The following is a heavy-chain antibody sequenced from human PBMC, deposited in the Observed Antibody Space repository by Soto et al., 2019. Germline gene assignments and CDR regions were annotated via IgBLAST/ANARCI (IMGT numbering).Heavy chain of an antibody. D-gene: IGHD3-10*01. CDR2: VYDTWST. V-gene: IGHV4-59*08. J-gene: IGHJ6*01. CDR1: SGPSKSHN. CDR3: VRQGIGFLHGLVDV. Sequence: QVQVQQSGPGLVKPSETLSLTCTVSSGPSKSHNWGWIRQPPGRGLEWIGYVYDTWSTSYTPSLKSRVTVSADTSTNRISLTLRFVTAADTAVYYCVRQGIGFLHGLVDVWGQGTTVIVSS.